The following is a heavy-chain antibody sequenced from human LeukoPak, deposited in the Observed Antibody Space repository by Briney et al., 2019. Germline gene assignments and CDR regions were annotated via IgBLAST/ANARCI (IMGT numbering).Heavy chain of an antibody. Sequence: GGSLRLSCAASGFTYSSYAMSWVRQAPGKGREWVSAISGSGGSTYYADSVKGRFTISRDNSKNTLYLQMNSLRAEDTAVYYCAKVRVVRGVTPNWFDPWGQGTLVTVSS. CDR2: ISGSGGST. D-gene: IGHD3-10*01. CDR1: GFTYSSYA. CDR3: AKVRVVRGVTPNWFDP. J-gene: IGHJ5*02. V-gene: IGHV3-23*01.